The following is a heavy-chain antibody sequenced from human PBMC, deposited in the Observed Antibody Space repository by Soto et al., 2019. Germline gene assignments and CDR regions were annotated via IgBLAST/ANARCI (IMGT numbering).Heavy chain of an antibody. CDR1: GYTFTGYY. CDR3: APGSDYFDI. J-gene: IGHJ3*02. Sequence: ASVKVSCKASGYTFTGYYMHWVRQAPGQGLEWMGWINPNSGGTNYAPKLQGRVTMTRDTSISTAYMDLSRLRSDDTAIYYCAPGSDYFDIWGPGTMVTVSS. CDR2: INPNSGGT. D-gene: IGHD3-10*01. V-gene: IGHV1-2*02.